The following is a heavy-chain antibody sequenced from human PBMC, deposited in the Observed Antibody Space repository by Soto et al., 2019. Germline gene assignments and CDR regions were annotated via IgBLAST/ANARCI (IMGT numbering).Heavy chain of an antibody. CDR3: ARETGTTLAAFDI. D-gene: IGHD1-1*01. V-gene: IGHV4-59*01. J-gene: IGHJ3*02. CDR1: GGSISSYY. CDR2: IYYSGST. Sequence: SETLSLTCTVSGGSISSYYWSWIRQPPGKGLEWIGYIYYSGSTNYNPSLKSRVTILVDTSKNQFSLKLSSVTAADTAVYYCARETGTTLAAFDIWGQGTMVTVSS.